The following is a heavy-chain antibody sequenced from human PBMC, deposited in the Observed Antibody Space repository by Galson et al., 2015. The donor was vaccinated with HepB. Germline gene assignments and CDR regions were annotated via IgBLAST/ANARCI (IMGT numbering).Heavy chain of an antibody. CDR1: GYTFTSYG. J-gene: IGHJ4*02. CDR2: ISAYNGNT. Sequence: SVKVSCKASGYTFTSYGISWVRQAPGQGLEWMGWISAYNGNTNYAQKLQGRVTMTTDTSTSTAYMELRSLRSDDTAVYYCARVFALLWFGESHDYWGQGTLVTVSS. CDR3: ARVFALLWFGESHDY. V-gene: IGHV1-18*04. D-gene: IGHD3-10*01.